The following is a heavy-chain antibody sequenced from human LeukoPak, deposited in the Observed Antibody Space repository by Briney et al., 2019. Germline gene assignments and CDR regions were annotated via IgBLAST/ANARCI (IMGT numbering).Heavy chain of an antibody. CDR2: IYYSGNT. V-gene: IGHV4-59*01. J-gene: IGHJ4*02. Sequence: SVTLSLTCAVYGGSFSGYYWSWIRQPPGKGLEWLGYIYYSGNTDYNPSLKSRVAISVDTSKNQFSLKLSSVTAADTAVYYCARSTGSTMFIDYWGQGTLVTVSS. CDR3: ARSTGSTMFIDY. CDR1: GGSFSGYY. D-gene: IGHD3-10*02.